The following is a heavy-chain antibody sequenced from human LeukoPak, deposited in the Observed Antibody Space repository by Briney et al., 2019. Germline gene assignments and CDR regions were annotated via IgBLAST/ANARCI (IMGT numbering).Heavy chain of an antibody. CDR2: INHSGST. CDR3: ARHGGIAAAGNWFDP. D-gene: IGHD6-13*01. J-gene: IGHJ5*02. CDR1: GGSFSGYY. Sequence: SETLSLTCAVYGGSFSGYYWSWIRQSPGKGLEWIGEINHSGSTNYNPSLKSRVTISVDTSKNQFSLKLSSVTAADTAVYYCARHGGIAAAGNWFDPWGQGTLVTVSS. V-gene: IGHV4-34*01.